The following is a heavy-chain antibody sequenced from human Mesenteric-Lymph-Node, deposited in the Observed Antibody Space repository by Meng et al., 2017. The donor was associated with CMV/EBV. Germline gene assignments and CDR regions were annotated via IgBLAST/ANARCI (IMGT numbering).Heavy chain of an antibody. CDR2: ISSSSSII. D-gene: IGHD1-26*01. J-gene: IGHJ6*02. CDR3: ARIVVDYYYYGMDV. CDR1: GFTFSTYN. V-gene: IGHV3-48*04. Sequence: GESLKISCAASGFTFSTYNLNWVRQAPGKGLEWVSHISSSSSIIYYADSVEGRFTISRDNAKNSLHLQMNSLRAEDTAVYYCARIVVDYYYYGMDVWGQGTTVTVSS.